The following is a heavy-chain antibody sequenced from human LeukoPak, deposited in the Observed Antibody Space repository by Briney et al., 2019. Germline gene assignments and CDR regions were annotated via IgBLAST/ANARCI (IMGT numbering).Heavy chain of an antibody. CDR3: TRHLSSGLED. J-gene: IGHJ4*02. V-gene: IGHV3-73*01. CDR2: IRSKANSYAT. CDR1: GFTFSGSA. Sequence: GGSLKLSRAASGFTFSGSAMHWVRQASGKGLEWVGRIRSKANSYATAYAASVKGRFTISRDDSKNTAYLQMNSLKTEDTAVYYCTRHLSSGLEDWGQGTLVTVSS. D-gene: IGHD6-19*01.